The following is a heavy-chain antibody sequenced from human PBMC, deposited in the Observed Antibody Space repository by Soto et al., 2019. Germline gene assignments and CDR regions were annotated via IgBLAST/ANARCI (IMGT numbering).Heavy chain of an antibody. V-gene: IGHV1-2*06. J-gene: IGHJ5*02. CDR2: INAHSGGT. CDR3: AKDLTRQLAYWLDP. Sequence: ASVKVSCKGAGFGFTGYYIHWLRQAPGQGLEWMGRINAHSGGTEYAQKFQGRVTLTRDTSIATAYLTLTSLTSDDTALYYCAKDLTRQLAYWLDPWGQGTQVTVSS. D-gene: IGHD6-6*01. CDR1: GFGFTGYY.